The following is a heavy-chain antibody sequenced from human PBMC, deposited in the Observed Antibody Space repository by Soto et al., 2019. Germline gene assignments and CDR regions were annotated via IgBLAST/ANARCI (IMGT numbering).Heavy chain of an antibody. CDR2: ISHSGIT. CDR3: ARVLRGWFDP. Sequence: SETLSLTCAVSGGSITSANWWTWVRQPPGGGLEWIGEISHSGITNYKASLKSRVTMSVDKTKNDVSLKLTSVSAADTAVYYCARVLRGWFDPWGQGTPVTVSS. V-gene: IGHV4-4*02. CDR1: GGSITSANW. J-gene: IGHJ5*02.